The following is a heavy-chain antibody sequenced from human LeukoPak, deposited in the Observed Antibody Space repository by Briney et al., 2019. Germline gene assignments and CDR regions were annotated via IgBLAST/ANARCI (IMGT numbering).Heavy chain of an antibody. CDR1: GGTFSSYA. D-gene: IGHD3-22*01. V-gene: IGHV1-69*13. J-gene: IGHJ5*02. CDR3: ASTRVDSSGTMNWFDP. CDR2: IIPIFGTA. Sequence: GASVKVSCKASGGTFSSYAISWVRQAPGQGLEWMGGIIPIFGTANYAQKFQGRVTITADESTSTAYMELSSLRSEDTAVYYCASTRVDSSGTMNWFDPWGQGTLVTVSS.